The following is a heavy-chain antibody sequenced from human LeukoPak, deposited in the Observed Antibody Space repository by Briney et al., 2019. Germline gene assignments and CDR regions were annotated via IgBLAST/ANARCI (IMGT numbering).Heavy chain of an antibody. D-gene: IGHD3-3*01. Sequence: GGSLRLSCAASGFTFSSYAMSWVRQAPGEGLEWVSTISGSGGRTYYADSVKGRFTISRDNSKNTLYLQMNSLRAEDTAVYYCAKETKTYYDFWSGYSDPYYFDYWGQGTLVTVSS. V-gene: IGHV3-23*01. J-gene: IGHJ4*02. CDR1: GFTFSSYA. CDR3: AKETKTYYDFWSGYSDPYYFDY. CDR2: ISGSGGRT.